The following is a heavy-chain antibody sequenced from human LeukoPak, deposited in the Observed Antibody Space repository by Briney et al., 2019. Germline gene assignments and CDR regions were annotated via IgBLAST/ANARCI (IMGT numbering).Heavy chain of an antibody. V-gene: IGHV3-71*01. CDR3: GSGSGWYSPDY. J-gene: IGHJ4*02. D-gene: IGHD6-19*01. CDR2: NRNKAYGGTT. CDR1: GFTFSDYY. Sequence: PGGSLRLSCAASGFTFSDYYMSWIRQAPGKGLEWVGFNRNKAYGGTTEYAASVKGRFTISRDDSKNIAYLQMNSLKTEDTAVYYCGSGSGWYSPDYWGQGTLVTVSS.